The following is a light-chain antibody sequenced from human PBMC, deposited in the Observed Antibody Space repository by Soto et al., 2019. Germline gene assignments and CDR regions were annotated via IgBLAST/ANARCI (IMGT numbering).Light chain of an antibody. CDR1: QSVLYSSNNKNY. CDR3: QQHYSPPLP. V-gene: IGKV4-1*01. Sequence: DIVMTQSPDSLAVSLGERATINCKSSQSVLYSSNNKNYLAWYQQKPGQPPKLLIYWASTRQSGVPDRFSGSGSGTEFTLTISSLQSEDVAVYYCQQHYSPPLPFRGGTKVEIK. J-gene: IGKJ4*01. CDR2: WAS.